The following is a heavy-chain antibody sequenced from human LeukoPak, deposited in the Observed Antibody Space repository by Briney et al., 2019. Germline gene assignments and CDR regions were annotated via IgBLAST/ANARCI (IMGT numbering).Heavy chain of an antibody. V-gene: IGHV4-31*03. J-gene: IGHJ6*02. CDR3: ARDCSGGSCYSRGYYGMDV. CDR1: GGSISSGGHY. CDR2: IYYSGST. Sequence: SETLSLTCTVSGGSISSGGHYWSWIRQHPGKGLEWIGYIYYSGSTYYNPSLKSRVTISVDTSKNQFSLKLSSVTAADTAVYYCARDCSGGSCYSRGYYGMDVWGQGTTVTVSS. D-gene: IGHD2-15*01.